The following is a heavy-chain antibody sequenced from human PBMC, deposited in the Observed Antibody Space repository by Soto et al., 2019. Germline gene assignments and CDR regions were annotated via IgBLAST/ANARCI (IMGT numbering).Heavy chain of an antibody. CDR3: AREAVSAYSSSSHYYDYYGMDA. J-gene: IGHJ6*02. CDR1: GGSISSYY. Sequence: SETLSLTCTVSGGSISSYYWSWIRQPPGKGLEWIGYIYYSGSTNYNPSLKSRVTISVDTSKNQFSLKLSSVTAADTAVYYCAREAVSAYSSSSHYYDYYGMDAGGQGTRVPVSS. V-gene: IGHV4-59*01. CDR2: IYYSGST. D-gene: IGHD6-6*01.